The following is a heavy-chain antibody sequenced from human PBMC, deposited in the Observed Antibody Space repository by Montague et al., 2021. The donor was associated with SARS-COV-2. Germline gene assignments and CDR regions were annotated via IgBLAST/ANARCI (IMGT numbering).Heavy chain of an antibody. CDR2: IYTGGYV. CDR3: ARAIWHLDV. V-gene: IGHV4-4*07. CDR1: GDSISRYY. Sequence: SETLSLTCSVSGDSISRYYWSWIRQSDGKGLEWIGRIYTGGYVNYNPALQGRVSMSVDTSKSQVSLNVTSVTAADTAVYYCARAIWHLDVWGRGILVTVS. J-gene: IGHJ2*01.